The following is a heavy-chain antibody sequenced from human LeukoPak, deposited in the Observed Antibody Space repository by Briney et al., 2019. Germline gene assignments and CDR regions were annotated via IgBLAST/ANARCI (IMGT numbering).Heavy chain of an antibody. CDR3: AKDIVVVVAATSYYGMDV. J-gene: IGHJ6*02. Sequence: ASVKVSRKASGYTFTDYYMHWVRQAPGQGLEWMGWINPNSGGTNYAQKFQGRVTMTRDTSISTAYMELSRLRSDDTAVYYCAKDIVVVVAATSYYGMDVWGQGTTVTVSS. CDR2: INPNSGGT. D-gene: IGHD2-15*01. V-gene: IGHV1-2*02. CDR1: GYTFTDYY.